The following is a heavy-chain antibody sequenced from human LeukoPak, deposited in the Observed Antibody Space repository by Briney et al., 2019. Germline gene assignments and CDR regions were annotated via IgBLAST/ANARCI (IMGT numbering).Heavy chain of an antibody. V-gene: IGHV4-31*03. J-gene: IGHJ3*01. Sequence: SQTLSLTCTVSGVSLSSDKYYWTWIRQRPGKGLEWIGHIYYSGSTSFIPSLKSRVSMSMDTSKSQFSLKLTSVTAADTAVYYCATPYCGAISCLDVFDVWGQGTVVTVSS. D-gene: IGHD2-21*01. CDR2: IYYSGST. CDR3: ATPYCGAISCLDVFDV. CDR1: GVSLSSDKYY.